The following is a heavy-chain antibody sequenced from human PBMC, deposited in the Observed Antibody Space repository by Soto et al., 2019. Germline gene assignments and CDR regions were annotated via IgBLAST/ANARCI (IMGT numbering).Heavy chain of an antibody. CDR2: IYYSGST. V-gene: IGHV4-39*01. D-gene: IGHD3-16*02. Sequence: SETLSLTCTVSGGSISSSSYYWGWIRQPPGKGLEWIGSIYYSGSTYYNPSLKSRVTISVDTSKNQFSLKLSSVTAADTAVYYCARRRTDYIWGSYHRGPIDYWGQGTLVTVSS. J-gene: IGHJ4*02. CDR1: GGSISSSSYY. CDR3: ARRRTDYIWGSYHRGPIDY.